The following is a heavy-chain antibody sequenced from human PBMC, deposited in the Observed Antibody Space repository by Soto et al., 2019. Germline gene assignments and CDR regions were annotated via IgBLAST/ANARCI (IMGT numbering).Heavy chain of an antibody. D-gene: IGHD3-22*01. CDR3: ARGRPYYYDSSGYLDY. V-gene: IGHV4-34*01. CDR1: GGSFSGYY. J-gene: IGHJ4*02. CDR2: INHSGST. Sequence: SETLSLTCAVYGGSFSGYYWSWIRQPPGKGLEWIGEINHSGSTKYNPSLKSRVTISVDTSKNQFSLKLSSVTAADTAVYYCARGRPYYYDSSGYLDYWGQGTLVTVSS.